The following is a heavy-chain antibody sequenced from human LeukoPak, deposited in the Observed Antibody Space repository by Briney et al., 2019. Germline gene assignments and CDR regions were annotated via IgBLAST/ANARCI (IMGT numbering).Heavy chain of an antibody. J-gene: IGHJ6*02. Sequence: GRSLRLSCVVSGVTFRTYAMHWVRQAPGKGLDWVAVGSYDGSKKYYADSVQGRFTISRDNSRNTLHLQMNSLRADDTAVYYCARDTHYYDPSAYYSRGEYYHHGMDAWGQGTPVTASS. V-gene: IGHV3-30-3*01. CDR3: ARDTHYYDPSAYYSRGEYYHHGMDA. D-gene: IGHD3-22*01. CDR1: GVTFRTYA. CDR2: GSYDGSKK.